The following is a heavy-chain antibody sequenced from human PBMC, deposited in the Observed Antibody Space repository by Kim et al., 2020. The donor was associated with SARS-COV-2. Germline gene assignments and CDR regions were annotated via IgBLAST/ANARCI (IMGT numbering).Heavy chain of an antibody. V-gene: IGHV1-8*01. CDR3: ARSSGGSSGNYDFWSGYPRFPFDY. J-gene: IGHJ4*02. CDR1: GYTFTSYD. CDR2: MNPNSGNT. Sequence: ASVKVSCKASGYTFTSYDINWVRQATGQGLEWMGWMNPNSGNTGYAQKFQGRVTMTRNTSISTAYMELSSLRSEDTAVYYCARSSGGSSGNYDFWSGYPRFPFDYWGQGTLVTVSS. D-gene: IGHD3-3*01.